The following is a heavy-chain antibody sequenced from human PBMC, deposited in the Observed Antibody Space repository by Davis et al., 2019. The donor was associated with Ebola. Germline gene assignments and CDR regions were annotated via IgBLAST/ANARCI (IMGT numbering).Heavy chain of an antibody. V-gene: IGHV4-59*01. D-gene: IGHD2-2*01. CDR1: GGSISSYY. CDR2: IYYSGST. Sequence: PSETLSLTCTVSGGSISSYYWSWIRQPPGKGLEWIGYIYYSGSTNYNPSLKSRVTISVDTSKNQFSLKLSSVTAADTAVYYCARGLPAGDGMDVWGQGTTVTVSS. J-gene: IGHJ6*02. CDR3: ARGLPAGDGMDV.